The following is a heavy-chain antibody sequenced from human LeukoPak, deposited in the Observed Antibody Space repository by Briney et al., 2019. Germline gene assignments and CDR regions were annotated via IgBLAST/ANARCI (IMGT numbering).Heavy chain of an antibody. CDR2: ISAYNGNT. D-gene: IGHD6-19*01. CDR3: ARDAQWLDLNYYGMDV. J-gene: IGHJ6*02. Sequence: ASVKVSCKASGYTFTSYGISWVRQAPGKGLEWMGWISAYNGNTNYAQKLQGRVTMTTDTSTSTAYMELRSLRSDDTAVYYCARDAQWLDLNYYGMDVWGQGTTVTVSS. CDR1: GYTFTSYG. V-gene: IGHV1-18*01.